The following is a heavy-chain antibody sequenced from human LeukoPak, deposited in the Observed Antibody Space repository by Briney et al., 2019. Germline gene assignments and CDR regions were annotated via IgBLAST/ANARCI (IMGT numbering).Heavy chain of an antibody. J-gene: IGHJ5*02. Sequence: ASVKVSCKASGYTFISYYMHWVRQAPGQGLEWMGIINPSGGSTSYAQKFQGRVTMTRDTSTSTVYMELSSLRSEDTAVYYCARSGLRYFDWDSDGVWFDPWGQGTLVTVSS. CDR1: GYTFISYY. V-gene: IGHV1-46*01. CDR2: INPSGGST. D-gene: IGHD3-9*01. CDR3: ARSGLRYFDWDSDGVWFDP.